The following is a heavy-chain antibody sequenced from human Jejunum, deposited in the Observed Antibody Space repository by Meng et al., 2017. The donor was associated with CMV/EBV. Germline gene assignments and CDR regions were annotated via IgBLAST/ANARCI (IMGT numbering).Heavy chain of an antibody. CDR1: GGSINSGPSY. D-gene: IGHD5-18*01. J-gene: IGHJ6*02. Sequence: GGSINSGPSYWGWIRHPPGKGLEWIATISYSGDTYYHPSLKSRVTISADTSKNHFSLKLSSVTAADTAVYYCARHLRDTYYYGMGVWGQGTTVTVSS. CDR2: ISYSGDT. CDR3: ARHLRDTYYYGMGV. V-gene: IGHV4-39*01.